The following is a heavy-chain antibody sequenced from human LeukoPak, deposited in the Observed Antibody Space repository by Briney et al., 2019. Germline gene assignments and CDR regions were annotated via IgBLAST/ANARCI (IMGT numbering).Heavy chain of an antibody. CDR2: INTSGGHT. CDR1: GYTFTDYY. D-gene: IGHD4-11*01. Sequence: ASVKVSCKASGYTFTDYYMHWVRQAPGQGLEWMGIINTSGGHTNYAQKFQGRVSMTRDTSTGTLHMDLSSLRFEDTAVYYCARGLERLDSNNYLSFAFDIWGQGTMVTVS. J-gene: IGHJ3*02. CDR3: ARGLERLDSNNYLSFAFDI. V-gene: IGHV1-46*01.